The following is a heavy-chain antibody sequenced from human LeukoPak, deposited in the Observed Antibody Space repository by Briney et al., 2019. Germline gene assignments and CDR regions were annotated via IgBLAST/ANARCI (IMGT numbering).Heavy chain of an antibody. V-gene: IGHV3-21*01. CDR1: GFTFSSHS. CDR2: ISSSSSYI. J-gene: IGHJ3*02. CDR3: ARAAAPYDFWSGYYPPDAFDI. D-gene: IGHD3-3*01. Sequence: PGGSLRLSCAASGFTFSSHSMNWVRQAPGKGLEWVSSISSSSSYIYYADSVKGRFTISRDNAKNSLYLQMNSLRAEDTAVYYCARAAAPYDFWSGYYPPDAFDIWGQGTMVTVSS.